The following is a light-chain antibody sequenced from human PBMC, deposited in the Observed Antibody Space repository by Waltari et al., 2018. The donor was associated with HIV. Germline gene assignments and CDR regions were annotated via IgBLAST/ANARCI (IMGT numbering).Light chain of an antibody. CDR1: ALPRQY. V-gene: IGLV3-25*03. CDR2: PDN. CDR3: QTTDRNGVVA. J-gene: IGLJ2*01. Sequence: SSALTQTPSVSVSPGQTATITCSGEALPRQYAHWYHQREGQARLLVIVPDNKSPSGIPERVSASSSGTVLTLSSSGVQTEDEGDYYCQTTDRNGVVAFGGGTKVTVL.